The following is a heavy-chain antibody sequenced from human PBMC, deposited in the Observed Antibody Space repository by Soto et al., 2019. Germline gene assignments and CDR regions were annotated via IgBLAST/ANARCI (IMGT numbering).Heavy chain of an antibody. Sequence: QVQLVQSGAEVKKPGSSVKVSCKASGGTFSSYAISWVRQAPGQGLEWMGGIIPIFGTANYVEKFQGRVTITADESTSTAYMELSSLRSEDTAVYYCARVSGWLKGDAFDIWGQGPMVTVSS. CDR3: ARVSGWLKGDAFDI. V-gene: IGHV1-69*12. CDR2: IIPIFGTA. CDR1: GGTFSSYA. J-gene: IGHJ3*02. D-gene: IGHD6-19*01.